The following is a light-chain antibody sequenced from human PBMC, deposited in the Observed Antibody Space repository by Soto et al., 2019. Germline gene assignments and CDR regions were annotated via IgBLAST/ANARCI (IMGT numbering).Light chain of an antibody. V-gene: IGKV3-20*01. J-gene: IGKJ2*01. CDR2: DAS. CDR3: QQYGRSPPSPQYT. CDR1: QSVSSSY. Sequence: EIVLTQSPGSLSLSPGEKATLSCRASQSVSSSYLAWYQQTPGQAPRLLIYDASSRATGIPDRFSGSGSGTDFTLTISRLEPEDVAVYYCQQYGRSPPSPQYTFGQGTKLQIK.